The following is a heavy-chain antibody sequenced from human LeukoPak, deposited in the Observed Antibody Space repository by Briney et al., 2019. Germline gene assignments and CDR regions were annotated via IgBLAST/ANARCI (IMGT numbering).Heavy chain of an antibody. V-gene: IGHV4-39*01. CDR1: GGSISSSSYY. Sequence: PSETLSLTCTVSGGSISSSSYYWGWIRQPPGKGLEWIESIYYSGSTYYNPSLKSRFTISVDTSKNQFSLKLSSVTAADTAVYYCAKTNYDFWSGYYSSFQHWGQGTLVTVSS. CDR3: AKTNYDFWSGYYSSFQH. J-gene: IGHJ1*01. D-gene: IGHD3-3*01. CDR2: IYYSGST.